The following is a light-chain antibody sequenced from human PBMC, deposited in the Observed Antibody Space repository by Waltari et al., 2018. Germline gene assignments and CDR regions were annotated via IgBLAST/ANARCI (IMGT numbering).Light chain of an antibody. CDR3: QQYNTDSS. V-gene: IGKV1-5*03. J-gene: IGKJ2*01. CDR1: QSISNW. CDR2: KAS. Sequence: DIQMTQSPSSLSASVGDRVTITCRASQSISNWLAWYQQKPGKAPILLIYKASILKSGVPSMFSGSGSGTQFTLTISSLQPDDFATYYCQQYNTDSSFGQGTKLQIK.